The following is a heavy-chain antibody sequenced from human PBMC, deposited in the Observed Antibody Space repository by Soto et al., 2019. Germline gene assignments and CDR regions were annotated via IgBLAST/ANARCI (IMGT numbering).Heavy chain of an antibody. CDR1: GYSFSNYY. D-gene: IGHD4-4*01. Sequence: QGHLVQSGAEVKKPGASVTVSCKTSGYSFSNYYIHWVRQAPGQGLEWMGMVNPSGGSTSYARNFQDSVTTTRDTSTTTAFMELRRLRSEDTAVYYCARGSHSNNYYGMEVWGQGTTVTVSS. V-gene: IGHV1-46*01. CDR2: VNPSGGST. J-gene: IGHJ6*02. CDR3: ARGSHSNNYYGMEV.